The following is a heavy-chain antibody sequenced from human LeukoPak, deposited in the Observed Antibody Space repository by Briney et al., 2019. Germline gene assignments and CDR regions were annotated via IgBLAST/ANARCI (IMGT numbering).Heavy chain of an antibody. V-gene: IGHV4-38-2*02. D-gene: IGHD5-12*01. CDR3: ARGGRAIVANWFDP. CDR2: IYHSGST. J-gene: IGHJ5*02. Sequence: PSETLSLTCTVSGGSISSGYYWGWIRQPPGKGLEWIGSIYHSGSTYYNPSLKSRVTISVDTSKNQFSLKLSSVTAADTAVYYCARGGRAIVANWFDPWGQGTLVTVSS. CDR1: GGSISSGYY.